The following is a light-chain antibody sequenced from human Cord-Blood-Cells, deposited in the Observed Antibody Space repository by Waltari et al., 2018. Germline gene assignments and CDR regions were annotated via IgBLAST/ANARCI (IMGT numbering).Light chain of an antibody. V-gene: IGKV3-20*01. J-gene: IGKJ3*01. Sequence: ELVLTQSPVTLSLSPGERATLSCRASQSVSSSYLAWYQQKPGQAPRLLIYGASSRATGIPDRFSGSGSGTDFTLTISRLEPEDFAVYYCQHYGSSPFTFGPGTKVDIK. CDR1: QSVSSSY. CDR3: QHYGSSPFT. CDR2: GAS.